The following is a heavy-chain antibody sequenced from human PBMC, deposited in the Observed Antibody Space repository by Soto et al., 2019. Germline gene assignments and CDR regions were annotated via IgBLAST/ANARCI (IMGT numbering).Heavy chain of an antibody. J-gene: IGHJ4*02. CDR1: GFTFSSFA. V-gene: IGHV3-23*01. Sequence: PGGSLRLSCAASGFTFSSFALSWVRQAPGKGLEWVSAVSAGGGSTYYADSVKGRFTISRDNSKNTLYLQMNNLRAEDTAVYYCAKRIAALGPNFDYWGQGTLVTVSS. CDR3: AKRIAALGPNFDY. CDR2: VSAGGGST. D-gene: IGHD6-13*01.